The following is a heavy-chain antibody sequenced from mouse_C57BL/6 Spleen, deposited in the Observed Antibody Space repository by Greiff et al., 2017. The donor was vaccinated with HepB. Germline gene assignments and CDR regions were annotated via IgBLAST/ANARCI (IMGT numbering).Heavy chain of an antibody. CDR1: GYSFTSGYY. D-gene: IGHD1-1*01. V-gene: IGHV3-6*01. Sequence: VQLKESGPGLVKPSQSLSLTCSVTGYSFTSGYYWNWIRQSPGNKLEWMGYIHYDGSNNYNPSFKNRISITRDTSTNQSFLKLNSVTAEDTATYYCARGYYDDDYWGQGTTLTVSS. J-gene: IGHJ2*01. CDR2: IHYDGSN. CDR3: ARGYYDDDY.